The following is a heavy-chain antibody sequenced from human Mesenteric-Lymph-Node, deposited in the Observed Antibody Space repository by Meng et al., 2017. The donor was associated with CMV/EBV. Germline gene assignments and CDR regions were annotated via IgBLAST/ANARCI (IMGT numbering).Heavy chain of an antibody. D-gene: IGHD5-18*01. CDR2: IYGSGHSP. CDR1: GFSFSDYA. J-gene: IGHJ4*02. V-gene: IGHV3-23*03. Sequence: GGSLRLSCAASGFSFSDYAMTWVRQAPGKGLEWVAIIYGSGHSPYYEDSVEGRFTISRDDSRDILFLQMNSLRAEDTAVYYCAKVRPRGYGTYFDYWGQGTLVTVSS. CDR3: AKVRPRGYGTYFDY.